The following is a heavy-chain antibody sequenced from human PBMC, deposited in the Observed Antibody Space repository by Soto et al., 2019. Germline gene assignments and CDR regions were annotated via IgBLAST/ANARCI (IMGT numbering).Heavy chain of an antibody. Sequence: ASVKVSCKTSGYSFTNYGINWVRQAPGQGLEWMGWSSAHSGNTNYAQNLQGRVTMTTDTSTNTAYMELRSLTSDDTAVYYCAGVPFVGTSGSPLLGNYRDFWGKGPRVTASS. J-gene: IGHJ6*03. CDR3: AGVPFVGTSGSPLLGNYRDF. V-gene: IGHV1-18*01. CDR1: GYSFTNYG. D-gene: IGHD6-19*01. CDR2: SSAHSGNT.